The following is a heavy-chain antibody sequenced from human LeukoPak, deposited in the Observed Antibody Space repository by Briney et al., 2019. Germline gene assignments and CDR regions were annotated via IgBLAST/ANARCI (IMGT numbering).Heavy chain of an antibody. CDR1: GFTFDDYA. CDR3: AKDISPGYYDSSGYRDVAFDI. CDR2: ISWDGGST. J-gene: IGHJ3*02. Sequence: GRSLRLSCAVSGFTFDDYAMHWVRQAPGKGLEWVSLISWDGGSTYYADSVKGRFTISRDNSKNSLYLQMNSLRAEDTALYYCAKDISPGYYDSSGYRDVAFDIWGQGTMVTVSS. D-gene: IGHD3-22*01. V-gene: IGHV3-43D*03.